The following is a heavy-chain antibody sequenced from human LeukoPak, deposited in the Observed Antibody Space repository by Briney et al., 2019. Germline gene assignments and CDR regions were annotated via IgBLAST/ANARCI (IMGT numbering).Heavy chain of an antibody. D-gene: IGHD3-22*01. CDR2: ISSSSSTI. J-gene: IGHJ4*02. V-gene: IGHV3-48*02. Sequence: PGGSLRLSCAASGFTFSSYSMNWVRRAPGKGLEWVSYISSSSSTIYYADSVKGRFTISRDNAKNSLYLQMNSLRDEDTAVYYCARDDTDSSGYYYAGWGQGTLVTVSS. CDR1: GFTFSSYS. CDR3: ARDDTDSSGYYYAG.